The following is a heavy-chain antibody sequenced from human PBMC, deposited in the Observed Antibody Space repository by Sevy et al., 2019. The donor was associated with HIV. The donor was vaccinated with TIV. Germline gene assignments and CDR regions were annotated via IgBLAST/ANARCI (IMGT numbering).Heavy chain of an antibody. CDR1: GFTFSNYA. CDR3: FDVLGGHPMGPFNN. Sequence: GGSLRLSCSASGFTFSNYAMHWVRQAPGKGLEHVSAISTDGGSTYYADSVKGRFTISRDNSKSMLYLQMGDLRVEDTAVYFCFDVLGGHPMGPFNNWGQGTLVTVSS. V-gene: IGHV3-64D*06. D-gene: IGHD3-3*02. J-gene: IGHJ4*02. CDR2: ISTDGGST.